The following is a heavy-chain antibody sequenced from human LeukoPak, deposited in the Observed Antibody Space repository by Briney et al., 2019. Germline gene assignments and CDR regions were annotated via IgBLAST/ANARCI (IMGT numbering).Heavy chain of an antibody. CDR2: IYYSGST. D-gene: IGHD3-10*01. CDR3: ARRVTMVSDWFDP. J-gene: IGHJ5*02. V-gene: IGHV4-39*01. CDR1: GGSISSSSYD. Sequence: SETLSLTCTVSGGSISSSSYDWGWIRQPPGKGLEWIGSIYYSGSTYYNPSLKSRVTISVDTSKNQFSLKLSSVTAADTAVYYCARRVTMVSDWFDPWGQGTLVTVSS.